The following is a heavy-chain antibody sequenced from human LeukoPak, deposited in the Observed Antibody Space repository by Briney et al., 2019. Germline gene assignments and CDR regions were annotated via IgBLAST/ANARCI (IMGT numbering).Heavy chain of an antibody. J-gene: IGHJ4*02. D-gene: IGHD6-19*01. CDR2: INPSGGT. Sequence: SETLSLTCAVYGGSFSGYFWTWIRQPPGKGLEWIGEINPSGGTNYNPPLKSRVTLSVDKSKKQLSLKVTSVTAADTAVYYCARVKGQWLPRGGFDYWGQGTLVTVSS. V-gene: IGHV4-34*01. CDR1: GGSFSGYF. CDR3: ARVKGQWLPRGGFDY.